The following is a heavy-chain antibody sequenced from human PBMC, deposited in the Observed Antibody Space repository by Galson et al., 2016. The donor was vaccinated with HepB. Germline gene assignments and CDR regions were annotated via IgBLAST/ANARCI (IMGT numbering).Heavy chain of an antibody. J-gene: IGHJ6*03. CDR3: AKDPWGTIFGVIMSYYYYYMDV. CDR2: IGGSGAST. CDR1: GFTFSSYA. Sequence: SLRLSCAASGFTFSSYAMSWVRQAPGKGLEWVSAIGGSGASTYYADSVRGRFTISRDNSKNTLYLQMNSLRAEDTAVYYCAKDPWGTIFGVIMSYYYYYMDVWGKGATVTVSS. V-gene: IGHV3-23*01. D-gene: IGHD3-3*01.